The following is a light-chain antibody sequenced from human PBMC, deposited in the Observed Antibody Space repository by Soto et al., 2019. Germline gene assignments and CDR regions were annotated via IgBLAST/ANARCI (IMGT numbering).Light chain of an antibody. CDR3: CSYTTSNTRQIV. J-gene: IGLJ1*01. Sequence: QSVLTQPASVSGSPGQSITISCTGTSSDVGGYNYVSWYQQHPGKAPKFMIYDVSNRPSGVSNRFSGSKSGNTASLTISGLQAEDEADYYCCSYTTSNTRQIVFGTGTKVTAL. CDR2: DVS. CDR1: SSDVGGYNY. V-gene: IGLV2-14*01.